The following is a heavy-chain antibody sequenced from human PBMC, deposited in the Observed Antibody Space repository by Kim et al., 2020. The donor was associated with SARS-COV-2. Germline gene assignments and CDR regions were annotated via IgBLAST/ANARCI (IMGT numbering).Heavy chain of an antibody. CDR2: IYYSGST. CDR3: AILPLPYSGSYSYYYYIDG. CDR1: GGSISSSSYY. Sequence: SETLSLTCTVSGGSISSSSYYWGWIRQPPGKGLEWIGSIYYSGSTYYNPSLKSRVTISVDTSKNQFSLKLSSVTAADTAVYYCAILPLPYSGSYSYYYYIDGWGTGTTVTVSS. J-gene: IGHJ6*03. D-gene: IGHD1-26*01. V-gene: IGHV4-39*01.